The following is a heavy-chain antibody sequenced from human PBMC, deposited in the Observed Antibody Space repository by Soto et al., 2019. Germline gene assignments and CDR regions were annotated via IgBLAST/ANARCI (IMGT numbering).Heavy chain of an antibody. Sequence: QVQLVESGGGVVQPGRSLRLSCAASGFTFSSYGMHWVRQAPGKGLEWVAVISYDGSNKYYADSVKGRFTISRDNSKNTLYLQMNSLRAGDTAVYYCAKHCSGGSCYADWGQGTLVTVSS. J-gene: IGHJ4*02. CDR2: ISYDGSNK. V-gene: IGHV3-30*18. CDR1: GFTFSSYG. D-gene: IGHD2-15*01. CDR3: AKHCSGGSCYAD.